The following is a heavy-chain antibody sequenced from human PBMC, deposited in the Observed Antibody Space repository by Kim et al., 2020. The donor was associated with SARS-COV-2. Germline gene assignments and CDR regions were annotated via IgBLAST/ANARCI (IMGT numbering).Heavy chain of an antibody. CDR1: GYSFTGYY. J-gene: IGHJ6*02. CDR3: ARDHCTSTGCYEDYYYGVDV. V-gene: IGHV1-2*02. Sequence: ASVKVSCKASGYSFTGYYMQWVRQAPGQGLEWMGWINPNSGGTNYAQKFQGRVTMTRDTAISTAYMDLSGLRSDDTALYYCARDHCTSTGCYEDYYYGVDVWGQGTTVTVSS. D-gene: IGHD2-2*01. CDR2: INPNSGGT.